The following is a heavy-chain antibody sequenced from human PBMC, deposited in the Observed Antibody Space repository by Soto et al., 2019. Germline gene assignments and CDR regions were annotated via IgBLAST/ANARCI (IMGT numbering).Heavy chain of an antibody. V-gene: IGHV1-69*18. CDR1: GGAFNNYA. D-gene: IGHD6-13*01. CDR2: IVPVFPSV. CDR3: AREMPSTAAVCVYYGLTV. Sequence: QVQLVQSGAEVKRPGSSVKASCKASGGAFNNYAIYWVRQAPGQGLEWLGTIVPVFPSVYYAPRFQGRLTITADGSTDTAYLMPTSLTSENTAVYDCAREMPSTAAVCVYYGLTVGGQGTSFTVSS. J-gene: IGHJ6*02.